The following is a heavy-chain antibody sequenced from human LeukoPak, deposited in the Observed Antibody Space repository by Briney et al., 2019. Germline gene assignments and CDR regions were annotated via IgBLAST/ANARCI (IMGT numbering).Heavy chain of an antibody. V-gene: IGHV4-39*01. CDR1: GVSISSSNSY. CDR3: ARHGPLGYCSGGSCRYNWFDP. J-gene: IGHJ5*02. CDR2: IYYSGNT. Sequence: SETLSLTCTVSGVSISSSNSYWGWIRQPPGKGLEWIGSIYYSGNTYYNASLKSQVSISIDTSKNQFSLRLTSVTAADTAVYYCARHGPLGYCSGGSCRYNWFDPWGQGTLVTVSS. D-gene: IGHD2-15*01.